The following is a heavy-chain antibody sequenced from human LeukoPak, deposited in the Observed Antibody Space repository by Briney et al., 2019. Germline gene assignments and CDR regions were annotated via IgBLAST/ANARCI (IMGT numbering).Heavy chain of an antibody. CDR2: INPNSGGT. CDR1: GYTFTGYY. CDR3: ASIGYCSGGSCYRGRGPDDY. J-gene: IGHJ4*02. Sequence: ASVKVSCKASGYTFTGYYMHWVRQAPGQGLEWMGWINPNSGGTNYAQKFQGGVTMTRDTSISTAYMELSRLRSDDTAVYYCASIGYCSGGSCYRGRGPDDYWGQGTLVTVSS. D-gene: IGHD2-15*01. V-gene: IGHV1-2*02.